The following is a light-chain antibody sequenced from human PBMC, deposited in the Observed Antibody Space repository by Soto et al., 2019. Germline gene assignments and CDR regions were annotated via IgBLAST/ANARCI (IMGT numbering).Light chain of an antibody. Sequence: DIQMTQSPSTLSASVGDRVTITCRASQSIRSWLAWYQQKPGKAPNLLIYDASNLESGVPSRFSGSGSGTEFTLTISSLQPDDFATYYCQHYNSYSWTFGQGTKVDIK. CDR2: DAS. CDR1: QSIRSW. V-gene: IGKV1-5*01. CDR3: QHYNSYSWT. J-gene: IGKJ1*01.